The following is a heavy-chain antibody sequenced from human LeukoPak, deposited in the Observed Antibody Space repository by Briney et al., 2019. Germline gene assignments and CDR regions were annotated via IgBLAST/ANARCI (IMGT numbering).Heavy chain of an antibody. J-gene: IGHJ4*02. CDR3: ARNDAAATTDY. CDR2: ISRDSSYI. V-gene: IGHV3-11*06. CDR1: GFTFSDWY. Sequence: GGSLRLSCAASGFTFSDWYISWIRQAPGKGLEWVSSISRDSSYIYYADSVKGRFTISRDNAKSSLYLQMNSLRAEDTAVYYCARNDAAATTDYWGQGTLVTVSS. D-gene: IGHD2-2*01.